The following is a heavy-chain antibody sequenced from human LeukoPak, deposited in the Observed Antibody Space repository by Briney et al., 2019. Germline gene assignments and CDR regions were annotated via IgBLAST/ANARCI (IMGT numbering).Heavy chain of an antibody. CDR1: DGSFRSYY. CDR2: VHYSGRT. J-gene: IGHJ4*02. CDR3: AILVYSSGRFVPGDI. D-gene: IGHD6-19*01. V-gene: IGHV4-59*12. Sequence: SETLSLTCTVSDGSFRSYYWSWIRQPPGKGLEWIGYVHYSGRTSYNPSLNSRVTISIDTSKSQVSLKLNSVTAADTAVYYCAILVYSSGRFVPGDIWGQGTLVSVST.